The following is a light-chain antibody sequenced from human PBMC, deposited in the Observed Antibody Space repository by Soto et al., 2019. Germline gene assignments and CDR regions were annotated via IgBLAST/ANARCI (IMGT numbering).Light chain of an antibody. J-gene: IGLJ2*01. V-gene: IGLV2-8*01. CDR3: SSYAGSNFVV. CDR1: SSDVGGYNY. Sequence: QSALTQPPSASGSPGQSVTISCTGTSSDVGGYNYVSWYQQHPGKAPKLMIYEVTKRPSGVPDRFHGSKSDNTASLSVSGLQAEDEADYYCSSYAGSNFVVFGGGTKLTVL. CDR2: EVT.